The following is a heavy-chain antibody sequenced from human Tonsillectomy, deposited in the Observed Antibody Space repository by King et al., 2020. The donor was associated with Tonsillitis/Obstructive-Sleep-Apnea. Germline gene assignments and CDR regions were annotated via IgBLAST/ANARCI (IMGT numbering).Heavy chain of an antibody. CDR2: ISVHSGNT. CDR3: GGCYDFWGGGHYYMDV. D-gene: IGHD3-3*01. Sequence: VQLVQSGAEVKKPGASVKVSCKASDYTFTGYDITWVRQAPGQGLEWMGWISVHSGNTKYAQKIQGRVTMTRDTSTSTAYMELRSLRSDDTAVYYCGGCYDFWGGGHYYMDVWGKGTKVTVSS. V-gene: IGHV1-18*01. CDR1: DYTFTGYD. J-gene: IGHJ6*03.